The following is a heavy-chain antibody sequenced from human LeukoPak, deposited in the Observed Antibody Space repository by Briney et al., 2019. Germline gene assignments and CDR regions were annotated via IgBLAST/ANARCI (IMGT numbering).Heavy chain of an antibody. CDR2: INPSGGST. D-gene: IGHD5-18*01. CDR3: AIAIKDSYGFG. J-gene: IGHJ4*02. Sequence: ASVKVSCKASGYTFTSYYMHWVRQAPGQGLEWMGIINPSGGSTSYAQKFQGRVTMTRDTSTSTVYMELSSLRSDDTAVYYCAIAIKDSYGFGWGQGTLVTVSS. CDR1: GYTFTSYY. V-gene: IGHV1-46*03.